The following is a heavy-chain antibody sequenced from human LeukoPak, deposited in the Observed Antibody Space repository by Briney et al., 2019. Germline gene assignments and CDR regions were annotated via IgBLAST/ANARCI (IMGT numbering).Heavy chain of an antibody. Sequence: SETLSLTCAVYGGSFSGYYWSWIRQPPGKGLEWIGEINHSGSTNYNPSLKSRVTISVDTSKNQFSLKLSSVTAADTAVYYCASTIYYGSGSERDYWGQGTLVTVSS. J-gene: IGHJ4*02. V-gene: IGHV4-34*01. CDR3: ASTIYYGSGSERDY. D-gene: IGHD3-10*01. CDR1: GGSFSGYY. CDR2: INHSGST.